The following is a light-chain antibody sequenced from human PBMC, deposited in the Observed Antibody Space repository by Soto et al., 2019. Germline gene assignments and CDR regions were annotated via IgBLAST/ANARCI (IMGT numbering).Light chain of an antibody. CDR1: RSNIGSNY. CDR2: KNN. Sequence: QSVLTQPPSASGTPGQSVTMSCSGSRSNIGSNYVYWYQQLPGTAPKLLIYKNNQRPSGVPDRFSGSKSGTSASLAIGGRRSEDEADYFCSAWDDSLSAAVFGGGTQLTVL. J-gene: IGLJ7*01. CDR3: SAWDDSLSAAV. V-gene: IGLV1-47*01.